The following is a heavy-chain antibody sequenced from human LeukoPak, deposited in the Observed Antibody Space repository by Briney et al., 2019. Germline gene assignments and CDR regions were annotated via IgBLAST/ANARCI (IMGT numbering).Heavy chain of an antibody. V-gene: IGHV3-23*01. CDR1: GYTFSCHG. CDR2: INGAGDNT. D-gene: IGHD3-16*01. CDR3: AKVSVCYGCYLDY. Sequence: GGSLRLSCAASGYTFSCHGLTWVRQAPGKGLEWVSTINGAGDNTYYAETVKGRFTISRDNSKNTLYLQMHSLRAEDTAIYYCAKVSVCYGCYLDYWGQGTLVTVS. J-gene: IGHJ4*02.